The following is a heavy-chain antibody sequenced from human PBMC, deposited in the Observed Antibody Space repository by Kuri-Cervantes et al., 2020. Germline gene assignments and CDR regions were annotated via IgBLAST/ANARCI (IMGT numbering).Heavy chain of an antibody. Sequence: SETLSLTCTVSSGSISSGTFYWGWIRQPPGKGLEWIGNINYSGTTYYTPSLKSRVTISVDTSKNQFSLRLRSVTAADTAVYYCARTFWSGYSNWFDPWGQGTLVTVSS. V-gene: IGHV4-39*01. CDR2: INYSGTT. CDR3: ARTFWSGYSNWFDP. J-gene: IGHJ5*02. CDR1: SGSISSGTFY. D-gene: IGHD3-3*01.